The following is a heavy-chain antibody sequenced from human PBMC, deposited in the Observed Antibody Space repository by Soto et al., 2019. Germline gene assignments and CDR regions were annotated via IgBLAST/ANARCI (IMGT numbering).Heavy chain of an antibody. CDR2: IWGDGSNE. J-gene: IGHJ4*02. CDR3: AVLHSSSNSYFDR. V-gene: IGHV3-33*01. Sequence: QVQLVESGGGVVQPGRSLRLSCVGSGFTFSSYGIHWVRQAPGKGLECVALIWGDGSNEDYADSVEGRFTISRDNSKNTVYLEMNSLRVEETAVYYCAVLHSSSNSYFDRWGQGTLVTVSS. CDR1: GFTFSSYG. D-gene: IGHD6-13*01.